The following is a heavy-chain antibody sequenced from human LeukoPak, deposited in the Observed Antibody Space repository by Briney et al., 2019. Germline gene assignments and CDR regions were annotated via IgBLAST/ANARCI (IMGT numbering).Heavy chain of an antibody. CDR1: GFTFTSYA. V-gene: IGHV3-23*01. D-gene: IGHD1-26*01. CDR3: AKGGGAAFYYYMDV. CDR2: ISGSDGST. J-gene: IGHJ6*03. Sequence: GGSLRLSCAPSGFTFTSYAMSWVRQARGEGLEWVSAISGSDGSTFYADSVKGRFTVSRDNFKNTLYLQMNSLRAEDTAVYYCAKGGGAAFYYYMDVWGKGTTATVSS.